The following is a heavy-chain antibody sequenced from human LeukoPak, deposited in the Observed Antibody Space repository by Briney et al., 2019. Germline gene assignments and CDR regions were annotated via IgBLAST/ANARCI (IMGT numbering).Heavy chain of an antibody. D-gene: IGHD3-22*01. Sequence: GGSLRLSCAASGFTFSEYGMSWVRQGPGKGLEWVSFISGSGGGTYYADSVKGRFTISRDNSKNTLYLQMNSLRAEDTAVYYCAKGAHYYPLDYWGQGTLVTVSS. J-gene: IGHJ4*02. CDR1: GFTFSEYG. CDR3: AKGAHYYPLDY. CDR2: ISGSGGGT. V-gene: IGHV3-23*01.